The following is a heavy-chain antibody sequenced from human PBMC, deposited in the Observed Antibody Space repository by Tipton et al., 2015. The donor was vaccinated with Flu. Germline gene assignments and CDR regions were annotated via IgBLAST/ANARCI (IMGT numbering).Heavy chain of an antibody. CDR2: VYYTGNT. D-gene: IGHD4-11*01. V-gene: IGHV4-59*01. CDR1: GGSISTYY. J-gene: IGHJ5*01. Sequence: TLSLTCTVSGGSISTYYWSWIRQPPGKGLEWIGYVYYTGNTNYNPSLKRRVTISLDTSKNQFSLKMRSVTAADTAVYYCARRDYSNYVSVPKNWFDSWGQGTLVTVSS. CDR3: ARRDYSNYVSVPKNWFDS.